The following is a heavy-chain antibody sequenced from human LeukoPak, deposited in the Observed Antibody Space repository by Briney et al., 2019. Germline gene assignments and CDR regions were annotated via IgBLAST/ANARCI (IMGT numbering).Heavy chain of an antibody. CDR2: ISWNSGSI. V-gene: IGHV3-9*01. J-gene: IGHJ4*02. CDR3: AKVSQVYAIEVPFDY. Sequence: ISWNSGSIGYADSVKGRFTISRDNAKNSLYLQMNSLRAEDTALYYCAKVSQVYAIEVPFDYWGQGTLVTVSS. D-gene: IGHD2-8*01.